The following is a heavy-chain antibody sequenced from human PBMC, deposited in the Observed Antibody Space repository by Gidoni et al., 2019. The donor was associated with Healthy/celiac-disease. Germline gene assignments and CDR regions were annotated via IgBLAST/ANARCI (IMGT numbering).Heavy chain of an antibody. Sequence: QVQLQQWGAGLLKPSETLSLTCAVYGGSFSGYYWSWIRQPPGKGLEWIGEINHSGSTNYNPSLKSRVTISVDTSKNQFSLKLSSVTAADTAVYYCARGEGLTTGFFWGQGTLVTVSS. CDR1: GGSFSGYY. CDR2: INHSGST. CDR3: ARGEGLTTGFF. J-gene: IGHJ4*02. D-gene: IGHD4-17*01. V-gene: IGHV4-34*01.